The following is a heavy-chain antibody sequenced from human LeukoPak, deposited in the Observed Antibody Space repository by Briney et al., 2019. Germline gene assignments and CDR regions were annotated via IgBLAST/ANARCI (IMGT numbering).Heavy chain of an antibody. Sequence: GGSLRLSCAASGFTFSSYAMSWVRQAPGKGLEWVSSISGSGNFIYYADSVKGRFTISRDNANNSLYLQMNSLRADDTAVYYCARVGVVVMKVLDYWGQGTLVTVSS. CDR3: ARVGVVVMKVLDY. J-gene: IGHJ4*02. CDR2: ISGSGNFI. V-gene: IGHV3-21*01. D-gene: IGHD3-22*01. CDR1: GFTFSSYA.